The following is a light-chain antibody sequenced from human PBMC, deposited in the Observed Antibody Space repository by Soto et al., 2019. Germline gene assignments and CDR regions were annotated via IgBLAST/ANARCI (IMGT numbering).Light chain of an antibody. J-gene: IGKJ3*01. CDR2: SAS. V-gene: IGKV1-39*01. CDR1: QSITNY. CDR3: QQSSSTPFT. Sequence: DIQMTQSPSSLSASVGDRVTITCRASQSITNYLNWYQQKPGRAPKLLIYSASTLQSGIPSGFSGSGSGTDFTLTISSLQPEDSATYYCQQSSSTPFTFGPGTKVHVK.